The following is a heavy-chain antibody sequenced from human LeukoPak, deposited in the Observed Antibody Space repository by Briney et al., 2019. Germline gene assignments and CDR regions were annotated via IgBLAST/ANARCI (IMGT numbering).Heavy chain of an antibody. J-gene: IGHJ4*02. CDR2: IYYSGST. CDR1: GGSISSGGYY. D-gene: IGHD6-13*01. Sequence: SETLSLTCTVSGGSISSGGYYWSWIRQHPGKGLEWIGYIYYSGSTYYNPSLKSRVTISVDTSKNQFSLNLTSVTAADTAVYYCARAAYSSSWALDYWGQGTLVTVSS. CDR3: ARAAYSSSWALDY. V-gene: IGHV4-31*03.